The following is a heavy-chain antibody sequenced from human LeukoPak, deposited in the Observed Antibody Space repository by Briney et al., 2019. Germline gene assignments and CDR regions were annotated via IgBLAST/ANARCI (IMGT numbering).Heavy chain of an antibody. CDR3: ARSHYDFWSGYRGFDY. CDR2: IYTSGST. CDR1: GGSISSGSYY. Sequence: SETLSLTCTVSGGSISSGSYYWSWIRQPAGKGLEWIGRIYTSGSTNYSPSLKSRVTISVDTSKNQFSLKLSSVTAADTAVYYCARSHYDFWSGYRGFDYWGQGTLVTVSS. V-gene: IGHV4-61*02. J-gene: IGHJ4*02. D-gene: IGHD3-3*01.